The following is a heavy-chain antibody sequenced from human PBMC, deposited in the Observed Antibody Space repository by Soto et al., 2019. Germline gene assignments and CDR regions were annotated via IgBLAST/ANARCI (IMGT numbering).Heavy chain of an antibody. CDR3: VRVGSSIATRPFDY. CDR1: GGSISSGDYY. Sequence: QVQLQESGPGLVKPSQTLSLTCTVSGGSISSGDYYWSWIRQPPGKGLEWIGYIYYSGITYYNPSLNSRVTLSVDTSKNQFSLKLSSVTAADTAVYYCVRVGSSIATRPFDYWGQGTLVTVSS. CDR2: IYYSGIT. D-gene: IGHD6-6*01. V-gene: IGHV4-30-4*01. J-gene: IGHJ4*02.